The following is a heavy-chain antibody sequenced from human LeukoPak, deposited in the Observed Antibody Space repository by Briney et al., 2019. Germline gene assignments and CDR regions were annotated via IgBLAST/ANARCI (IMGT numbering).Heavy chain of an antibody. J-gene: IGHJ3*02. CDR2: IYQSGST. CDR1: GGSISSYY. Sequence: SETLSLTCTVSGGSISSYYWSWIRQPPGKGLEWIGYIYQSGSTYYNPSLKSRVTISVDRSKNQFSLKLSSVTAADTAVYYCARGIVVVIASGGAFDIWGQGTMVTVSS. D-gene: IGHD2-21*01. V-gene: IGHV4-59*12. CDR3: ARGIVVVIASGGAFDI.